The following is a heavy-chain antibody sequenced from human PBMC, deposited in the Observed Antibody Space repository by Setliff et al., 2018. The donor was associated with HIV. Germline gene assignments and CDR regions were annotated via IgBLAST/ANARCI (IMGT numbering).Heavy chain of an antibody. J-gene: IGHJ4*02. CDR1: GDSISSGGHY. CDR2: INQSGST. Sequence: LSLTCSVSGDSISSGGHYWSWIRQSPGKGLEWIGEINQSGSTAYNPSLKSRVTISVDTSNSQFSLKLISVTAADTAVFYCVRVDYGDYDFDYWGQGTLVTVSS. D-gene: IGHD4-17*01. CDR3: VRVDYGDYDFDY. V-gene: IGHV4-39*07.